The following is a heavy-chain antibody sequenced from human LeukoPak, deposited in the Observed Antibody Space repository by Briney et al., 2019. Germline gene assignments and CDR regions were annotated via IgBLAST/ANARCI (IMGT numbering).Heavy chain of an antibody. J-gene: IGHJ3*02. CDR3: ARDFVGAQGYYYDSSGHDDAFDI. CDR2: IWYDGNKK. CDR1: GFTFSSYG. D-gene: IGHD3-22*01. V-gene: IGHV3-33*01. Sequence: PGGSLRLSCAASGFTFSSYGMHWVRQVPGKGLEWLAVIWYDGNKKNYGDSVKGRFTISRDNPKNTRYLQMNSLRAEDTAVYYCARDFVGAQGYYYDSSGHDDAFDIWGQGTMVTVSS.